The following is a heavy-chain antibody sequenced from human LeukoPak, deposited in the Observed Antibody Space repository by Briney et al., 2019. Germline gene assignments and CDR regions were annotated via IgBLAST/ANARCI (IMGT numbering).Heavy chain of an antibody. D-gene: IGHD4/OR15-4a*01. J-gene: IGHJ4*02. CDR3: ARDLTSGALFDY. V-gene: IGHV3-48*01. Sequence: GGSLRLSCAASGFTFSSYTMNWVRQAPGKGLEWVSYISSGSSSIYYADSVKGRFTISRDDAKDSLYLQMDSLRVEDTAVYYCARDLTSGALFDYWGQGTLVTVSS. CDR1: GFTFSSYT. CDR2: ISSGSSSI.